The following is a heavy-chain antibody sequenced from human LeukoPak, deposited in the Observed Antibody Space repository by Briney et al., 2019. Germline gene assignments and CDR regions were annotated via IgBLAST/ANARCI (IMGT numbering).Heavy chain of an antibody. CDR1: GGSISSYY. V-gene: IGHV4-59*01. J-gene: IGHJ4*02. D-gene: IGHD1-26*01. Sequence: SETLSLTCAVSGGSISSYYWSWIQQPPGKGLEWIGYIYYSGSTNYNPSLKSRVTISVDTSKNQFSLKLSSVTAADTAVYYCAGPSGSYFDYWGQGTLVTVSS. CDR2: IYYSGST. CDR3: AGPSGSYFDY.